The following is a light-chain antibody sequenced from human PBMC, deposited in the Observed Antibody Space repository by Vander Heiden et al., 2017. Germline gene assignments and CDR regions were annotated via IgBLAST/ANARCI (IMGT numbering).Light chain of an antibody. J-gene: IGKJ4*01. V-gene: IGKV1-33*01. CDR1: QDIRNY. CDR2: HAY. Sequence: DIEMTESPPSLSASAVDRVTITCHASQDIRNYLNWYQQKQGKAPKLLIYHAYNLETGVPSRFSASGSGTDFTFNISSLQPEDIATYYCQQYDNLPLTFAGGTKVEIK. CDR3: QQYDNLPLT.